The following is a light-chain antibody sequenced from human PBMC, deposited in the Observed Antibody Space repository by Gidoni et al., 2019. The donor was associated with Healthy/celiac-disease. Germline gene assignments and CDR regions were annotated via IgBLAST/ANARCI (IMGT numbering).Light chain of an antibody. CDR3: QQRSNWPRYT. V-gene: IGKV3-11*01. Sequence: EIVLTQSPATLSLAPGERATLSCRASQSVSSHLAWYQQKTGQAPRLLIYDASNRATGIPARFSGSGSGTDFTLTISSREPEDFAVYYCQQRSNWPRYTFGQGTKLEIK. CDR2: DAS. J-gene: IGKJ2*01. CDR1: QSVSSH.